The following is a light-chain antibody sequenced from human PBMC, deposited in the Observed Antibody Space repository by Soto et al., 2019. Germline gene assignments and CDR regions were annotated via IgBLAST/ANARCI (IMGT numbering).Light chain of an antibody. CDR2: GAS. V-gene: IGKV3D-20*02. J-gene: IGKJ1*01. Sequence: EIVLTQSPGTLSLSPGERATLSCRASQSVSSSYLAWYQQKPGQATRLLIYGASSRATGIPDRFSASGSGTDFTLTISSLETEDVAVYYCQQRSNWPWTFGQGTKVDIK. CDR1: QSVSSSY. CDR3: QQRSNWPWT.